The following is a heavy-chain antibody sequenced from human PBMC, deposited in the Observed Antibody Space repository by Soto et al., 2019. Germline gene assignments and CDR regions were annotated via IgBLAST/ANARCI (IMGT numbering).Heavy chain of an antibody. CDR3: PREASGSGWRCKGSIES. J-gene: IGHJ5*01. CDR1: GFTVSSSY. V-gene: IGHV3-66*01. CDR2: IYSSGIT. D-gene: IGHD6-19*01. Sequence: EVQLVESGGGLVQPGVSLRLSCAASGFTVSSSYISWVRQAPGKRLEWVSTIYSSGITYYAYSVRGRFTISRDDSKNTLYLQMNSLSADDTAVYYCPREASGSGWRCKGSIESWGQGTLITVS.